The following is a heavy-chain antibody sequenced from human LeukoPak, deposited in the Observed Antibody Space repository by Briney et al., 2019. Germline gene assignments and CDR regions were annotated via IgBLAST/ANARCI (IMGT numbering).Heavy chain of an antibody. Sequence: ASVKVSCKASGYTFTTYSMHWVRQAPGQGLEWMGIINPSGGSTSYAQKFQGRVTMTRDTSTSTVYMELSSLRSEDTAVYYCARGHYYDSSGYWNAYYYGMDVWGQGTTVTVSS. CDR3: ARGHYYDSSGYWNAYYYGMDV. D-gene: IGHD3-22*01. V-gene: IGHV1-46*01. CDR2: INPSGGST. J-gene: IGHJ6*02. CDR1: GYTFTTYS.